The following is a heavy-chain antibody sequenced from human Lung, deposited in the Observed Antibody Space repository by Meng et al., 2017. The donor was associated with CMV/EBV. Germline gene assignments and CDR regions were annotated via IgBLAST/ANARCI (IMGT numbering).Heavy chain of an antibody. D-gene: IGHD3-10*02. CDR2: TNPSGGST. Sequence: ASVNVSCKASGYTFTSYYMHWVRQAPGQGLEWMGITNPSGGSTTYAQKFQGRVTMTRDTSTSTVYMELSSLRSEDTAVYYCARDRYQYYYLHSWGQGTLVTVSS. CDR3: ARDRYQYYYLHS. V-gene: IGHV1-46*01. CDR1: GYTFTSYY. J-gene: IGHJ4*02.